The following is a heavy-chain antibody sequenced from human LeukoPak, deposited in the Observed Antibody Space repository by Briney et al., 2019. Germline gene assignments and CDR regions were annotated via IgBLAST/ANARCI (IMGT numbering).Heavy chain of an antibody. D-gene: IGHD6-19*01. CDR3: ARSKSCSSGWTDFDC. J-gene: IGHJ4*02. CDR1: GFTFSSHD. V-gene: IGHV3-13*01. CDR2: IGTAGNT. Sequence: LTGGSLRLSCAASGFTFSSHDMHWVRQPTGKGLEWVSVIGTAGNTYYTDSVKGRFTISRENAKNSLYLQMDNLRAEDTAVYYCARSKSCSSGWTDFDCWGQGTLVTVSS.